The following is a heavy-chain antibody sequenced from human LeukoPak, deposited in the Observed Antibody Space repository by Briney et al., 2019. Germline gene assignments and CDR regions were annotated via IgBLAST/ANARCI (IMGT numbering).Heavy chain of an antibody. V-gene: IGHV3-33*01. CDR2: IWYDGSDK. J-gene: IGHJ4*02. Sequence: GGSLRLSCAASGFTFSSYGMHWVRQAPGKGLEWVAVIWYDGSDKYYSYSVQGRFTISRDNSKNTLYLQMNSLRAEDTAVYYCARDTLGGNYASVDYWGQGTLVTVSS. CDR1: GFTFSSYG. CDR3: ARDTLGGNYASVDY. D-gene: IGHD1-26*01.